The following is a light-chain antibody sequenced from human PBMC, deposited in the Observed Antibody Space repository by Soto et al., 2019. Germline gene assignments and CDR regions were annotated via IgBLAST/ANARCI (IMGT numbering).Light chain of an antibody. V-gene: IGKV3-20*01. CDR3: QQYGSSPRT. J-gene: IGKJ1*01. CDR2: GAS. CDR1: QSVSSSY. Sequence: EIVLTQSPGTLSLSPGERATLSCRASQSVSSSYLAWYQQKPGQAPRLLIYGASSRATGIPDRFSGSGSGTDFTLTXSXXXPXNXAVYYCQQYGSSPRTFGQGTKVNIK.